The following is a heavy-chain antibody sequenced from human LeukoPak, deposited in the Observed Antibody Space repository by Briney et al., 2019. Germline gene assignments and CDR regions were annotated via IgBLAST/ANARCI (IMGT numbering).Heavy chain of an antibody. Sequence: SETLSLTCTVSGGSISSGGYYWSWIRQHPGKGLEWIGYIYYSGSTYYNPSLKSRVTISVDTSKNQFSLKLSSVTAADTAVYYCARHVPQLNYYYMDVWGKGTTVTVSS. D-gene: IGHD3-10*02. CDR1: GGSISSGGYY. V-gene: IGHV4-31*03. J-gene: IGHJ6*03. CDR2: IYYSGST. CDR3: ARHVPQLNYYYMDV.